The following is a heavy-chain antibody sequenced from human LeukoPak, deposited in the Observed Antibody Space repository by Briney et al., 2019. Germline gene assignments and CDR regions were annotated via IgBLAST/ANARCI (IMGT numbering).Heavy chain of an antibody. V-gene: IGHV3-33*01. CDR1: GFTFSSYG. Sequence: GGSLRLSCAASGFTFSSYGMHWVRQAPGKGLEWVAVIWYDGSNKYYADSVKGRFTISRDNSKNTLYLQMNSLRAEDTAVYYCARDLFRAAAGKRAYYYGMDVWGKGTTVTVSS. J-gene: IGHJ6*04. D-gene: IGHD6-13*01. CDR3: ARDLFRAAAGKRAYYYGMDV. CDR2: IWYDGSNK.